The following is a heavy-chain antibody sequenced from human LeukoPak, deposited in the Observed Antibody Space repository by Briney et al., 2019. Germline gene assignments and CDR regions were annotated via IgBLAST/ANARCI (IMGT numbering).Heavy chain of an antibody. CDR1: GFTFSSYS. CDR2: ISSSSSTI. V-gene: IGHV3-48*01. CDR3: ARVRREQWLVHGSWFDP. Sequence: GGSLRLSCAASGFTFSSYSMNWVRQAPGKGLEWVSYISSSSSTIYYADSVKGRFTISRDNAKNSLYLQMNSLRAEDTAVYYCARVRREQWLVHGSWFDPWGQGTLVTVSS. D-gene: IGHD6-19*01. J-gene: IGHJ5*02.